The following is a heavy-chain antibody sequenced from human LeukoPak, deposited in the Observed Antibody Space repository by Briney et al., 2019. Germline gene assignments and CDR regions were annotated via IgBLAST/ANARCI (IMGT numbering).Heavy chain of an antibody. D-gene: IGHD5-24*01. CDR1: GFTFGDDA. CDR3: TKERDGYIGFFDY. V-gene: IGHV3-49*04. Sequence: RSLRLSCTTSGFTFGDDAVSCGRQAPGPALKGLSFIRIKAYGATPEYAASVKGRFTISRDDSKSIAYLQMNSLKAEDTAVYYCTKERDGYIGFFDYWGQGTLVTVSS. J-gene: IGHJ4*02. CDR2: IRIKAYGATP.